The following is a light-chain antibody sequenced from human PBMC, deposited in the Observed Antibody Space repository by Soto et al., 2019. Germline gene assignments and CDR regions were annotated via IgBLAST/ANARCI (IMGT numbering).Light chain of an antibody. Sequence: QSALTQPPSASGSPGQSVTISCTGTSSDVGGYNFVSWYEQRPGKAPRLMIYEVSKRPSGVPDRFSGSKSGNTASLTVSGLQIEDEADYYCASYAGSITVFGTGTKVTVL. V-gene: IGLV2-8*01. J-gene: IGLJ1*01. CDR3: ASYAGSITV. CDR2: EVS. CDR1: SSDVGGYNF.